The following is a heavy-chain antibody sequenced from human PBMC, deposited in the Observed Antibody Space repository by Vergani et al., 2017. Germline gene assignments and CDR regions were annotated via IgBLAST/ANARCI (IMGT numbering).Heavy chain of an antibody. Sequence: EVQLVPSGAEVKKPGESLKISCKGSGYSFTSYWIGWVRQMPGKGLEWMGIIYPGDSDTRYSPSFQGQVTISADKSSSTGYLQWSSLKASDTAMYYCAREGHSGYDYRPNYYYYMDVWGKGTTVTVSS. CDR2: IYPGDSDT. CDR3: AREGHSGYDYRPNYYYYMDV. V-gene: IGHV5-51*01. J-gene: IGHJ6*03. CDR1: GYSFTSYW. D-gene: IGHD5-12*01.